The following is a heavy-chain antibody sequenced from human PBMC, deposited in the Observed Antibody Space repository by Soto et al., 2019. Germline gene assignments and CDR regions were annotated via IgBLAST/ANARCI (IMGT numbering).Heavy chain of an antibody. CDR2: IYYSGST. J-gene: IGHJ5*02. CDR3: ARGGGWSGGSCLNWFDP. V-gene: IGHV4-31*03. D-gene: IGHD2-15*01. Sequence: QVQLQESGPGLVKPSQTLSLTCTVSGGSISSGGYYWSWIRQHPGKGLEWIGYIYYSGSTYYNPPLKSRVTIPVYTSKNQFSLKLSSVTAADTAVYYCARGGGWSGGSCLNWFDPWGQGTLVTVSS. CDR1: GGSISSGGYY.